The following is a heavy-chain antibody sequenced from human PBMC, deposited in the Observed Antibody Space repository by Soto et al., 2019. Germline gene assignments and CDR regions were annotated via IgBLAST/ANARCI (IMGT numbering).Heavy chain of an antibody. Sequence: QVQLVQSGAEVKGPGASVKVSCKASGYTFTGYAFSWVRQAPGQGLEWMGWVSAYSGHTIYSQKFQGRVTLTTDPYTTTTSMEVRSLGSDDTAVYYCARCSKDYGEDGLYLKYWGQGTLVTVSS. J-gene: IGHJ1*01. CDR1: GYTFTGYA. V-gene: IGHV1-18*01. CDR3: ARCSKDYGEDGLYLKY. D-gene: IGHD4-17*01. CDR2: VSAYSGHT.